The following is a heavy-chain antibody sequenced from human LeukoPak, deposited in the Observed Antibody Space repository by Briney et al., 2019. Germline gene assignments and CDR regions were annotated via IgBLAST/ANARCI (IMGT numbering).Heavy chain of an antibody. CDR2: IYYSGST. V-gene: IGHV4-39*07. D-gene: IGHD3-3*01. CDR3: ARDGGTYYYYGLDV. J-gene: IGHJ6*02. CDR1: GGSISSSSYY. Sequence: SETLSLTCTVSGGSISSSSYYWGWIRQPSGKGLEWIGSIYYSGSTYYNPSLKSRVTISIDTSKNQFSLKLSSVTAADTAVYYCARDGGTYYYYGLDVWGQGTPVTVSS.